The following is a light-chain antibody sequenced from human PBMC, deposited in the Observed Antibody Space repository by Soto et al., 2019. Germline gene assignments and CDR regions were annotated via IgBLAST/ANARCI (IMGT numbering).Light chain of an antibody. V-gene: IGKV1-39*01. Sequence: DIQVTQSPSSLSAFVGDRVTITCRASRSIGNYLNWYQQRPGKAPKLLIYSASSLQSGVPSRFNGSGSGTDFTLTLSSLQPEDFATYFCQQSLSSPPTFGGGTKVEI. CDR3: QQSLSSPPT. CDR1: RSIGNY. CDR2: SAS. J-gene: IGKJ4*01.